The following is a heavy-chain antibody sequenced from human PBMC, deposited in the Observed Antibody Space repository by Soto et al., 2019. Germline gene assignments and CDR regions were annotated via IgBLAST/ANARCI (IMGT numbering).Heavy chain of an antibody. CDR2: INAGNGNT. CDR1: GYTFTSYA. CDR3: ARGGTIAAVFDY. D-gene: IGHD6-6*01. Sequence: GASVKVSCKASGYTFTSYAMHWVRQAPGQRLEWMGWINAGNGNTKYSQKFQGRVTITRDTSASTAYMELSSLRSEDTAVYYCARGGTIAAVFDYWGQGTLVTVSS. V-gene: IGHV1-3*01. J-gene: IGHJ4*02.